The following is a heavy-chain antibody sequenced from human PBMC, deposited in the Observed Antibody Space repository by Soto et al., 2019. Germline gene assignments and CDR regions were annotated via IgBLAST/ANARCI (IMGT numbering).Heavy chain of an antibody. V-gene: IGHV1-2*02. Sequence: QVQLVQSGAEVKKPGASVKVSCKASGYTFTGYYMHWVRQAPGQGLEWMGWINPNSGGTNYAQKFQGRVTMTRDTSISTAYMELSRLRSDDTAVYYCARVKVYYGSGSSYYFDYWGQGTLVTVSS. CDR3: ARVKVYYGSGSSYYFDY. J-gene: IGHJ4*02. CDR1: GYTFTGYY. D-gene: IGHD3-10*01. CDR2: INPNSGGT.